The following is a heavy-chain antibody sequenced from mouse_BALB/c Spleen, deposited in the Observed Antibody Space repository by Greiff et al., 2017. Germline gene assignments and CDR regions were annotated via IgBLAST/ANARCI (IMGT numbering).Heavy chain of an antibody. J-gene: IGHJ2*01. Sequence: QVQLQQSGAELVRPGTSVKVSCKASGYAFTNYLIEWVKQRPGQGLEWIGVINPGSGGTNYNEKFKGKATLTADKSSSTAYMQLSSLTSDDSAVYFCARVGNYPDYWGQGTTLTVSS. CDR3: ARVGNYPDY. V-gene: IGHV1-54*01. CDR2: INPGSGGT. D-gene: IGHD1-1*02. CDR1: GYAFTNYL.